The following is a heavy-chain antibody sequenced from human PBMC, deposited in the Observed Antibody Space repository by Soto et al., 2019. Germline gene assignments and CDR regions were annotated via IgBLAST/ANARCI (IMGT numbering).Heavy chain of an antibody. J-gene: IGHJ6*02. CDR2: ISGSGGST. Sequence: PGGSLRLSCAASGFTFSSYAMSWVRQAPGKGLEWVSAISGSGGSTYYADSVKGRFTISRDNSKNTLYLQMNSLRAEDTAVYYCAKLRGGYSYVYEGMDVWGQGTRVTVSS. D-gene: IGHD5-18*01. CDR3: AKLRGGYSYVYEGMDV. CDR1: GFTFSSYA. V-gene: IGHV3-23*01.